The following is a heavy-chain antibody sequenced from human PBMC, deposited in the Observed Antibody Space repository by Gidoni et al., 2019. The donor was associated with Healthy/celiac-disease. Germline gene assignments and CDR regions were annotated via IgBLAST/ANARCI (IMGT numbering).Heavy chain of an antibody. Sequence: QVQLQQSGPGLVKPSQTLSLTCALSGDSVSSNSAAWNWIRQSPSRGLEWLGRTYYRSKGYNDYAVSVKSRITINPDTSKNQFSLQLNSVTPEDTAVYYCARVVVVAGSPFHNWFDPWGQGTLVTVSS. CDR2: TYYRSKGYN. V-gene: IGHV6-1*01. D-gene: IGHD2-15*01. CDR1: GDSVSSNSAA. CDR3: ARVVVVAGSPFHNWFDP. J-gene: IGHJ5*02.